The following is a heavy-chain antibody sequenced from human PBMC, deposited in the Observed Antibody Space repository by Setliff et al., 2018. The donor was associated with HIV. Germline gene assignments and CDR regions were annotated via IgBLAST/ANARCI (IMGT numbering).Heavy chain of an antibody. CDR3: ARSTTAD. CDR1: GGIFSRFA. J-gene: IGHJ4*02. CDR2: IYPNTGGT. D-gene: IGHD4-17*01. Sequence: ASVKVSCKASGGIFSRFAFSWVRQAPGQGLEWMGWIYPNTGGTNYAQKFQGRVTMTRDTSISTAYMELSRLRSDDTAVYYCARSTTADWGQGTMVTVSS. V-gene: IGHV1-2*02.